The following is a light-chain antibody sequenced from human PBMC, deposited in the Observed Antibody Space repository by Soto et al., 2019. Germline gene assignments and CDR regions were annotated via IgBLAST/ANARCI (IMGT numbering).Light chain of an antibody. V-gene: IGLV1-40*01. CDR3: QSYDNSLSGWV. J-gene: IGLJ3*02. Sequence: SVLTQPPSVSGAPGQRVTISCTGSSSNIGAGYDVHWYQQLPGTAPKHLIYGNSNRPSGVPDRFSGSKSGTSASLAITGLQAEDEADYYCQSYDNSLSGWVFGGRTKLTVL. CDR2: GNS. CDR1: SSNIGAGYD.